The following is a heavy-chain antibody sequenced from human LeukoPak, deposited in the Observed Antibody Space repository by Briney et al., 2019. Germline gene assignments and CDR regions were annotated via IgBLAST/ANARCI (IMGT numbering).Heavy chain of an antibody. D-gene: IGHD6-19*01. J-gene: IGHJ4*02. Sequence: WGSLRLSCAASGFTFSSYAMHWVRQAPGKGLEWVALISYDETNKHYADSVKGRFTISRDNSKNTLYLQMNSLRAEDTAVYYCAREDYSSGWYRAFFDYWGQGTLVTVSS. CDR2: ISYDETNK. CDR1: GFTFSSYA. CDR3: AREDYSSGWYRAFFDY. V-gene: IGHV3-30-3*01.